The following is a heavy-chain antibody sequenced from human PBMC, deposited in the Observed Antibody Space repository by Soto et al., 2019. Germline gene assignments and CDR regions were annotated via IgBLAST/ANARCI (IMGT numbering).Heavy chain of an antibody. D-gene: IGHD1-1*01. J-gene: IGHJ6*02. Sequence: PGGSLRLSCAASGFTFSDYYMSWIRQAPGKGLEWVSYITSSGSTIYYADSVKGRFTISRDNAKNSLYLQMNSLRAEDTAMYYCARETLKPPRPRKWNDYYYYGMEVWGQGTTVTVSS. V-gene: IGHV3-11*01. CDR1: GFTFSDYY. CDR2: ITSSGSTI. CDR3: ARETLKPPRPRKWNDYYYYGMEV.